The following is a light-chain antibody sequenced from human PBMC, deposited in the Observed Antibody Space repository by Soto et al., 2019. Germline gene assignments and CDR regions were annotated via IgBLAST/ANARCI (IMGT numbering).Light chain of an antibody. Sequence: EIVLTQSPGTLSLSPGERATLSCRASQSVSSSSLVWYQQKAGQAPRLLIYGASSRAAGIPERFSGSGSGADFTLTISILEPEDFAVYFCQQYGTSPWTFGQGTKVEIK. J-gene: IGKJ1*01. CDR2: GAS. CDR1: QSVSSSS. CDR3: QQYGTSPWT. V-gene: IGKV3-20*01.